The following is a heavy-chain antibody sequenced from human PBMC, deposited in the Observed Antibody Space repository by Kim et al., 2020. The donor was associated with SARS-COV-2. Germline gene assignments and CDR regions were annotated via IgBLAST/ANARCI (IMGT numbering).Heavy chain of an antibody. D-gene: IGHD3-3*01. V-gene: IGHV3-23*01. CDR3: AKSDYDFWSGPPTFDY. Sequence: VKGRFTSSRDNSKNTLYLQMNSLRAEDTAVYYCAKSDYDFWSGPPTFDYWGQGTLVTVSS. J-gene: IGHJ4*02.